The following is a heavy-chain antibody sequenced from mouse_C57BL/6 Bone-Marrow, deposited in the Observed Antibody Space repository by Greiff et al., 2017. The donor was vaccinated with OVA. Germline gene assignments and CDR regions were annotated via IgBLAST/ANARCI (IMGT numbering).Heavy chain of an antibody. CDR3: ARIYYEYFDV. CDR1: GYAFSSYW. V-gene: IGHV1-80*01. Sequence: LVESGAELVKPGASVKISCKASGYAFSSYWMNWVKQRPGKGLEWIGQIYPGDGDTNYNGKFKGKATLTADKSSSTAYMQLSSLTSEDSAVYFCARIYYEYFDVWGTGTTVTVSS. D-gene: IGHD2-4*01. CDR2: IYPGDGDT. J-gene: IGHJ1*03.